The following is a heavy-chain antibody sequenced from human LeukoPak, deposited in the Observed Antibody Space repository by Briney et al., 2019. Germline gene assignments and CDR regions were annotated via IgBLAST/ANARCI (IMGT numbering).Heavy chain of an antibody. CDR3: AKEALRITMVRGPLPPAFDI. J-gene: IGHJ3*02. CDR1: GFTFSSYA. CDR2: ISGSGGST. V-gene: IGHV3-23*01. Sequence: GGSLRLSCAASGFTFSSYAMSWVRQAPGKGLEWVSAISGSGGSTYYADSVKGRFTISRDNSKNTLYLQMNSLRAEDTAVYYCAKEALRITMVRGPLPPAFDIWGQGTMVTVSS. D-gene: IGHD3-10*01.